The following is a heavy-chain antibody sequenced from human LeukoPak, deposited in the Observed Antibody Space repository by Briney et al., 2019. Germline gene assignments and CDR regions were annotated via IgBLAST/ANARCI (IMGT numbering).Heavy chain of an antibody. Sequence: GGSLRLSCAASGFTVSSNYMSWVRQAPGKGLEWVSVIYSGGSTYYADSVKGRFTISRDSSRNTLFLHMNTLRAEDTAIYYCAKDRTVGASYWYFDLWGRGTLVTVSS. J-gene: IGHJ2*01. CDR3: AKDRTVGASYWYFDL. CDR1: GFTVSSNY. V-gene: IGHV3-53*01. D-gene: IGHD1-26*01. CDR2: IYSGGST.